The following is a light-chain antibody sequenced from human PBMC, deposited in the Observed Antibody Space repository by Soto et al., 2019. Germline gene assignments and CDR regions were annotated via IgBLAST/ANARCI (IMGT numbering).Light chain of an antibody. V-gene: IGLV1-40*01. CDR3: QSYDSSLSAYV. CDR1: SSNIGAGYD. CDR2: GNT. J-gene: IGLJ1*01. Sequence: QSVLTQPPSVSGAPGQRVTISCTGSSSNIGAGYDVHWYQQLPGTAPKLLIYGNTNRPSGVPDRFSGSKSGTSASLATTGLQAEDEADYCCQSYDSSLSAYVFGTGTKVTVL.